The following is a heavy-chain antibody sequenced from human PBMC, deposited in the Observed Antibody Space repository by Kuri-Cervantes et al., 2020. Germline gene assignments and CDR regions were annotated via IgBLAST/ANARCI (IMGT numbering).Heavy chain of an antibody. V-gene: IGHV3-43*01. CDR2: ISWDGGST. Sequence: GGSLRLSCAASGFTFDDYTMHWVRQAPGKGLEWVSLISWDGGSTYYADSVKGRFTISRDNSKNSLYLQMNSLRTEDTALYYCARDILAAAGTSWGQGTLVTVSS. CDR3: ARDILAAAGTS. J-gene: IGHJ4*02. CDR1: GFTFDDYT. D-gene: IGHD6-13*01.